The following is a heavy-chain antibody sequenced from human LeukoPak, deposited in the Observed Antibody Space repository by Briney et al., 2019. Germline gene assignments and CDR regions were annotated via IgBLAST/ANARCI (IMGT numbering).Heavy chain of an antibody. J-gene: IGHJ4*02. CDR3: ARAIRYQLLSDY. Sequence: ASVRVSCKTSGYTFSTYDINWLRQAAGQGLEWMRWMNPNSANTGFAQKFQGRAAITRDTSTATAYLELSGLTSEDTAVYYCARAIRYQLLSDYWGQGILVTVSS. CDR1: GYTFSTYD. V-gene: IGHV1-8*02. CDR2: MNPNSANT. D-gene: IGHD2-2*01.